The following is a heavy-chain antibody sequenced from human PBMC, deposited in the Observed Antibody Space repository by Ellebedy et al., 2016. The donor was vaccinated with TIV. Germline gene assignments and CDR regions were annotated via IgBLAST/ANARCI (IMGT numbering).Heavy chain of an antibody. D-gene: IGHD5-24*01. V-gene: IGHV3-48*04. CDR2: ISSSTTTT. CDR1: GFIFSSYN. J-gene: IGHJ4*02. CDR3: ARDMGRWLQFLAY. Sequence: GESLKISCAASGFIFSSYNMIWVRQAPGKGLEWISYISSSTTTTDYADSVKGRFTISRDNAKNSVYLQMNSLRAEDTAVYYCARDMGRWLQFLAYWGQGTLVTVSS.